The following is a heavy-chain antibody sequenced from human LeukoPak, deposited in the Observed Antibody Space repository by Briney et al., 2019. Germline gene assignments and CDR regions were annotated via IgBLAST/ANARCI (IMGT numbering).Heavy chain of an antibody. CDR2: IYYSGST. Sequence: PSETLSLTCTVSGGSISSYYWSWIRQTPGKGLEWIGYIYYSGSTNYNPSLKSRVTISVDTSKNQFSLKLSSVTAADTAVYYCASANYYYYGMDVWGQGTTVTVSS. V-gene: IGHV4-59*08. CDR3: ASANYYYYGMDV. CDR1: GGSISSYY. J-gene: IGHJ6*02.